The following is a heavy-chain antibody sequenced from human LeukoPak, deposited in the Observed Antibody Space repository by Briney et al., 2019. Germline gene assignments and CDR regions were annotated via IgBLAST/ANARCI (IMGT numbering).Heavy chain of an antibody. V-gene: IGHV1-3*01. CDR2: INAGNGNT. CDR1: VYTFTSYA. Sequence: GASVTVSCKASVYTFTSYAVHWVRQAPGQSLEWMGWINAGNGNTKDSHKFQGRVTITRDQSASTAYMELSSLRSEDTAVYYCARDVAYYGMDVWGKGTTVTVSS. CDR3: ARDVAYYGMDV. J-gene: IGHJ6*04.